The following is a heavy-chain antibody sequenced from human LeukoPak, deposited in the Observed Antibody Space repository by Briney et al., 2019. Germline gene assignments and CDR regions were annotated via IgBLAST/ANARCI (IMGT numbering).Heavy chain of an antibody. J-gene: IGHJ5*02. D-gene: IGHD3-22*01. CDR3: ARARDYYDSSGYSSWFDP. Sequence: PSETLSLTCAVYGGSFSGYYWSWTRHPPGKGLEWIGEINHSGSTNYNPSLKSRVTISVDTSKNQFSLKLSSVTAADTAVYYCARARDYYDSSGYSSWFDPWGQGTLVTVSS. V-gene: IGHV4-34*01. CDR1: GGSFSGYY. CDR2: INHSGST.